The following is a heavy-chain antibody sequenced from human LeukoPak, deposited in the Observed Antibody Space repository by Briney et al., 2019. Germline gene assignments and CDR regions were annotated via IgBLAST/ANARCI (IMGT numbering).Heavy chain of an antibody. J-gene: IGHJ4*02. V-gene: IGHV4-34*01. Sequence: PSETLSLTCAVYGGSFSGYYWNWIRQPPGKGLEWIGEINHSGSTNYNPSLKSRVPISVDTSKNQFSLKLSSVTAADTAVYYCASYRVGALHYGGQGPLVPVSS. CDR2: INHSGST. CDR3: ASYRVGALHY. D-gene: IGHD1-26*01. CDR1: GGSFSGYY.